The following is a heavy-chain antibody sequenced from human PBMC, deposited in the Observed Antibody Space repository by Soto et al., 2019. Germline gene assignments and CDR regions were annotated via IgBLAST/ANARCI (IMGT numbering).Heavy chain of an antibody. CDR1: GITVSSSY. CDR3: VRERAAYWFDP. Sequence: EVQLVETGGGLIQPGGYLRLSCDVSGITVSSSYMSWVRQDPGKGLEWVAVIYGGGDTYYADSVKGRFTISRDNFNNTLYLQMSRLRVEDTARYFCVRERAAYWFDPWGQGTLVTVSS. J-gene: IGHJ5*02. CDR2: IYGGGDT. V-gene: IGHV3-53*02.